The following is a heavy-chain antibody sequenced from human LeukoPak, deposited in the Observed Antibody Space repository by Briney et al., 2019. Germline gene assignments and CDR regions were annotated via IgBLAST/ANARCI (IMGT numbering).Heavy chain of an antibody. CDR3: ARALVDTEYYGLDV. J-gene: IGHJ6*02. CDR2: IYTSGST. V-gene: IGHV4-61*02. D-gene: IGHD2-15*01. Sequence: SETLSLTCTVSGGSISSGSYYWSWIRQPAGKGLEWIGRIYTSGSTNYNPSLKSRVTISVDESKNQFSLRLTSVTAADTAVYFCARALVDTEYYGLDVWGQGTTVTVSS. CDR1: GGSISSGSYY.